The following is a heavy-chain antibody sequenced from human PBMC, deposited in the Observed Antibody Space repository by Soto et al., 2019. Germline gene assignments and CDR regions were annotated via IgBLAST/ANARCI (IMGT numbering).Heavy chain of an antibody. V-gene: IGHV3-7*01. J-gene: IGHJ6*02. CDR1: QFPFSRYW. Sequence: PGGSLRLSCVVSQFPFSRYWMSWVRQAPGKGLEWVANINEDGTETYYAESVRGRLTFSRDNSKNTLHLQMNSLRAEDTAVYYCARVGGLLSRYEYGVDVWGQGTAVTVSS. CDR2: INEDGTET. CDR3: ARVGGLLSRYEYGVDV. D-gene: IGHD1-20*01.